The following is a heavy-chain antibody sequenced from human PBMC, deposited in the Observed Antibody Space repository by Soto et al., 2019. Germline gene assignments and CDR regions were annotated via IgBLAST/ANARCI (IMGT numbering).Heavy chain of an antibody. J-gene: IGHJ3*02. V-gene: IGHV4-59*01. D-gene: IGHD6-6*01. CDR2: IYYSGST. Sequence: QVQLQESGPGLVKPSETLSLTCTVSGGSISSYYWSWIRQPPGKGLELIGYIYYSGSTNYNPSLKSRVTISVDTSKNQFSLKLRSVTAADTAVYYCAGWPADRPRQYHAFDIWGQGTMVTVSS. CDR3: AGWPADRPRQYHAFDI. CDR1: GGSISSYY.